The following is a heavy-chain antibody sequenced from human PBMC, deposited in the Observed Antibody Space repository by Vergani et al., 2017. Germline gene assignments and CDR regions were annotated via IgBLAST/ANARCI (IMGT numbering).Heavy chain of an antibody. D-gene: IGHD2-2*01. J-gene: IGHJ5*02. CDR3: AGDQNWSSTSCYPGWFDP. CDR2: IIPILGIA. Sequence: QVQLVQSGAEVKKPGSSVKVSCKASGGTFSSYTISWVRQAPGQGLEWMGRIIPILGIANYAQKFQGRFTITADKSTSTVYMELSSLRSEDTAVYYCAGDQNWSSTSCYPGWFDPWGQGTLVTVSS. CDR1: GGTFSSYT. V-gene: IGHV1-69*02.